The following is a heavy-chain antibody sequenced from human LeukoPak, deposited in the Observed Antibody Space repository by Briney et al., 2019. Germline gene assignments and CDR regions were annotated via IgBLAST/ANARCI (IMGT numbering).Heavy chain of an antibody. Sequence: PGGSLRLSCAASGFTFSSYSMDWVRQAPGKGLEWVSSISSSSSYIYYADSVKGRFTISRDNAKNSLYLQMNSLRAEDTAVYYCAELGITMIGGVWGKGTTVTISS. D-gene: IGHD3-10*02. CDR1: GFTFSSYS. J-gene: IGHJ6*04. CDR3: AELGITMIGGV. V-gene: IGHV3-21*01. CDR2: ISSSSSYI.